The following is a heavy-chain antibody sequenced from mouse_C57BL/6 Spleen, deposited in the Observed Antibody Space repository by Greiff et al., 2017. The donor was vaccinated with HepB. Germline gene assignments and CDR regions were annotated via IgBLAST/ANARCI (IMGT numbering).Heavy chain of an antibody. J-gene: IGHJ4*01. D-gene: IGHD4-1*01. CDR1: GFTFSNYW. V-gene: IGHV6-3*01. CDR2: IRLKSDNYAT. CDR3: PFLTGKDYYAMDY. Sequence: EVKVVESGGGLVQPGGSMKLSCVASGFTFSNYWMNWVRQSPEKGLEWVAQIRLKSDNYATHYAESVKGRFTISRDDSKSSVYLQMNNLRAEDTGIYDCPFLTGKDYYAMDYWGQGTSVTVSS.